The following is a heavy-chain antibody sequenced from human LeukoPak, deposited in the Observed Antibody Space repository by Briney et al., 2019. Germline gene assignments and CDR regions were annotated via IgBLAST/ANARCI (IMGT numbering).Heavy chain of an antibody. CDR1: GGSISSYY. Sequence: PSETLSLTCTVSGGSISSYYWSWIRQPAGKGLEWIGRIYTSGSTNYNPSLKSRVTISVDKSKNQFSLKLSSVTAADTAVYYCAGAPTTVTTNFDYWGQGTLVTVSS. V-gene: IGHV4-4*07. CDR3: AGAPTTVTTNFDY. CDR2: IYTSGST. D-gene: IGHD4-17*01. J-gene: IGHJ4*02.